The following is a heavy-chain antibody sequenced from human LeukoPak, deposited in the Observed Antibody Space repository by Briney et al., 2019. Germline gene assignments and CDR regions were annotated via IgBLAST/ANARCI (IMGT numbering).Heavy chain of an antibody. V-gene: IGHV4-39*02. CDR3: ARLTIAANAFDI. D-gene: IGHD2-15*01. CDR1: GGPISSSDYY. J-gene: IGHJ3*02. CDR2: IYYSGST. Sequence: SETLSLTCTVSGGPISSSDYYWGWIRQPPGKGLEWIGSIYYSGSTYYNPSLKSRVTISVDTSKNHFSLRLSSVTAADTAMFYCARLTIAANAFDIWGQGTMVTVSS.